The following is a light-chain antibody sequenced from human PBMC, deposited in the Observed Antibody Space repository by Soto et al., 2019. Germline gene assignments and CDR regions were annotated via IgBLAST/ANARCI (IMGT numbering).Light chain of an antibody. V-gene: IGKV3-11*01. CDR1: QSVTTY. CDR3: QQRSNWPPSIT. CDR2: DAS. Sequence: EIVLTQSPATLSLSPGERANISCRASQSVTTYLAWYQQKPGQAPRLLIYDASDRATGIPARFSGSGSETDFTLTISSLEPEDFAVYYCQQRSNWPPSITFGQGTRLEIK. J-gene: IGKJ5*01.